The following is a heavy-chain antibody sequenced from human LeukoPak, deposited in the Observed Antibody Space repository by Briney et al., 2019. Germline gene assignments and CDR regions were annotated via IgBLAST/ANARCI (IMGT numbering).Heavy chain of an antibody. J-gene: IGHJ3*02. Sequence: GASVNVSFKASGGTFSSYAISWVGQAPGQGVEGMGGIIPIFGTGNYAQKFQGRVTITTAESTSTAYMELSSLSYEDKAVYYCAREVVVVVPAAKDQNSDAFDIWGQGTMVTVSS. CDR1: GGTFSSYA. CDR3: AREVVVVVPAAKDQNSDAFDI. V-gene: IGHV1-69*05. D-gene: IGHD2-2*01. CDR2: IIPIFGTG.